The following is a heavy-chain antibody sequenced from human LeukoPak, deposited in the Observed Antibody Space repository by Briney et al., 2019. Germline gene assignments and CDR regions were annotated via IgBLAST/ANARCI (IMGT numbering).Heavy chain of an antibody. Sequence: PGGSLRLSCAPSGFTFSSYAMRWVRQAPGRGLEWVSAISGSGGSTYYADSVKGRFTISRDNSKNTLYLQMNSLRAEDTAVYYCAKADDDIVVELAATQMDYWGHGTLVTVSS. CDR1: GFTFSSYA. J-gene: IGHJ4*01. CDR2: ISGSGGST. D-gene: IGHD2-15*01. V-gene: IGHV3-23*01. CDR3: AKADDDIVVELAATQMDY.